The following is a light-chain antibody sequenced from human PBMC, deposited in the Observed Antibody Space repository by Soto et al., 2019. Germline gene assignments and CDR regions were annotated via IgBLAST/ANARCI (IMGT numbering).Light chain of an antibody. CDR2: GAS. CDR1: QSVSSN. Sequence: EIVMTQSPATLSVSPGERATLSCRASQSVSSNLAWYQQKPGQAPRLLIYGASTRATGIPARFSGSGSGTEFTLTISSLQSEAFAVYYCQQYNNWQWKFGQGTKGDI. V-gene: IGKV3-15*01. J-gene: IGKJ1*01. CDR3: QQYNNWQWK.